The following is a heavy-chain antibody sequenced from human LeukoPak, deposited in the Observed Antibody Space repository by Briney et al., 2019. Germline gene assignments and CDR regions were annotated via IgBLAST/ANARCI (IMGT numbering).Heavy chain of an antibody. D-gene: IGHD3-22*01. CDR1: GGSITGYY. V-gene: IGHV4-4*07. J-gene: IGHJ4*01. Sequence: PSETLSLSCTVSGGSITGYYWNWIRQPAGQGLEWLGRVYSSGVGNYNPSLTSRVTMSVDTSKNQFSLKLTSLTAADTAVYYCAREEFLHEIDSSGYFVFWGNGTLVTVSS. CDR2: VYSSGVG. CDR3: AREEFLHEIDSSGYFVF.